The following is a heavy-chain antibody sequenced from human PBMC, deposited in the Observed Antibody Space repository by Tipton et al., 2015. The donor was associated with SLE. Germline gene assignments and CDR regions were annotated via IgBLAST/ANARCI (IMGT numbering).Heavy chain of an antibody. CDR3: AREGDYGDYPEAFDI. CDR1: GGSISSYY. V-gene: IGHV4-59*01. Sequence: TLSLTCTVSGGSISSYYWRWIRPPAGKGLEWVGYIYYSGSTNYNPSLKSRVTISVDTSKNQFSLKLSSVTAADTAVYYCAREGDYGDYPEAFDIWGQGTMVTVSS. D-gene: IGHD4-17*01. J-gene: IGHJ3*02. CDR2: IYYSGST.